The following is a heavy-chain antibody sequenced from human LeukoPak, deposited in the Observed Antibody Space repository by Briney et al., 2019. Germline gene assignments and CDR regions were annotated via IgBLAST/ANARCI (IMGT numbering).Heavy chain of an antibody. Sequence: GGSLRLSCAASGFTFSSYAMHWVRQAPGKGLEWVAVISYDGSNKYYADSVKGRFTISRDNSKNTLYLQMNSLRAEDTAVYYCAREADETGTTDWFDPWGQGTLVTVSS. D-gene: IGHD1-7*01. V-gene: IGHV3-30-3*01. J-gene: IGHJ5*02. CDR1: GFTFSSYA. CDR2: ISYDGSNK. CDR3: AREADETGTTDWFDP.